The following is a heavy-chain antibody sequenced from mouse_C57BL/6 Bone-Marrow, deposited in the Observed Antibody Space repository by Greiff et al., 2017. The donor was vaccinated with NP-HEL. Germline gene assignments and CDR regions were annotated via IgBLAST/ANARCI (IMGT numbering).Heavy chain of an antibody. J-gene: IGHJ2*01. Sequence: VQLQESGAELVKPGASVKLSCKASGYTFTEYTIHWVKQRSGQGLEWIGWFYPGSGSIKYNEKFKDKATLTADKSSSTVYMELSRLTSEDSAVYFCARHEESYGSSYPYYFDYWGQGTTLTVSS. D-gene: IGHD1-1*01. CDR3: ARHEESYGSSYPYYFDY. CDR1: GYTFTEYT. CDR2: FYPGSGSI. V-gene: IGHV1-62-2*01.